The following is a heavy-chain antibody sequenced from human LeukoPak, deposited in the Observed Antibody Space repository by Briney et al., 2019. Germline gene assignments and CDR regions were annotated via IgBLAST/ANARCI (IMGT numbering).Heavy chain of an antibody. V-gene: IGHV3-30*02. CDR1: GFSFNNYG. J-gene: IGHJ4*02. Sequence: GGSLRLSCAASGFSFNNYGMHWLRRAPGKGLEWVAFIRYDGSNKYYSDSVKSRFTISRDNSKNTLYLQMKSLRPEDTAVSSCGRCPCFDYWDQGTLVTVSS. CDR2: IRYDGSNK. D-gene: IGHD2-15*01. CDR3: GRCPCFDY.